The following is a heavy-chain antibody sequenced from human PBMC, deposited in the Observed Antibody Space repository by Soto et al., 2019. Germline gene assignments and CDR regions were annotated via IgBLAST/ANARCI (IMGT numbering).Heavy chain of an antibody. Sequence: EAQLVESGGGLVQPGGSLRLSCGASGITFSRCLMSWVRQAPGKGLEWVASISQDGPDTDYVDSVKGRFAISRDNPKNSLDLEMSSLRADDAAVFYWARDPLSYGDYAQTYWYFDLWGRGTRVPVSS. D-gene: IGHD4-17*01. J-gene: IGHJ2*01. CDR2: ISQDGPDT. CDR1: GITFSRCL. V-gene: IGHV3-7*01. CDR3: ARDPLSYGDYAQTYWYFDL.